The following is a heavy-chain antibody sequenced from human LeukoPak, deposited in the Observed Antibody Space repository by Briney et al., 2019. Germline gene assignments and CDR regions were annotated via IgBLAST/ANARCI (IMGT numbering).Heavy chain of an antibody. CDR3: ARRSSGASVVVSATEF. V-gene: IGHV3-11*06. Sequence: GRFTISRDNAKNSLYLQMNSLRDEDTALYYCARRSSGASVVVSATEFWGQRTLVTVSS. D-gene: IGHD2-15*01. J-gene: IGHJ4*02.